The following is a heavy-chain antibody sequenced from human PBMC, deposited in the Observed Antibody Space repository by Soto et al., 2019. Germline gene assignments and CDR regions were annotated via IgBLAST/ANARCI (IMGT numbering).Heavy chain of an antibody. CDR1: GFIFRNSP. CDR2: IDGSGGRA. CDR3: AKDSGGYYFDY. D-gene: IGHD3-3*01. V-gene: IGHV3-23*01. Sequence: DVQLLESGGALVKPGRSLKVSCAASGFIFRNSPMSWVRQAPGKGLEWVAAIDGSGGRAFYADSVKGRFTISRDNSKNTMSLQMSSLRVDDTAIYFCAKDSGGYYFDYWGQGTLVTVSS. J-gene: IGHJ4*02.